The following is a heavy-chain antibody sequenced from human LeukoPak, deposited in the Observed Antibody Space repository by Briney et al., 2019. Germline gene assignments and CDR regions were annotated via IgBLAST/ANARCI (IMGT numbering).Heavy chain of an antibody. Sequence: ASVKVSCKASGYTFTGYYMHWVRQAPGQGLEWMGWINLNSGGTNYAQKFQGRVTMTRDTSISTAYMELSRLRSDDTAVYYCARTLWFGELPIDYWGQGTLVTVSS. J-gene: IGHJ4*02. D-gene: IGHD3-10*01. CDR1: GYTFTGYY. CDR2: INLNSGGT. CDR3: ARTLWFGELPIDY. V-gene: IGHV1-2*02.